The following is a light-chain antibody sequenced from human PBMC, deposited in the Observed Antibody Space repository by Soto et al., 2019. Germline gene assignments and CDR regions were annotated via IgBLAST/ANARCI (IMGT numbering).Light chain of an antibody. V-gene: IGKV1-17*01. CDR3: QQHSNYPIT. CDR2: TAS. CDR1: RGIRND. Sequence: DIQMTQSPSSLSSSVGDRVTIACRASRGIRNDLGWYQQKPGKAPKRLIQTASNLESGVPSRFSSRGCGTEFTLTISSLQPEDFATYYYQQHSNYPITFGQGTRLEIK. J-gene: IGKJ5*01.